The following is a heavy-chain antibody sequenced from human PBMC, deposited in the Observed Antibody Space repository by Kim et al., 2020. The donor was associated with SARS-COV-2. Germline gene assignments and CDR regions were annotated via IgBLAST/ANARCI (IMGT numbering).Heavy chain of an antibody. D-gene: IGHD3-10*01. Sequence: PSFQGQVTISADKSISTAYLQWSGLKASDTAMYYCARTLGSGSYHPLDYWGQGTLVTVSS. CDR3: ARTLGSGSYHPLDY. V-gene: IGHV5-51*01. J-gene: IGHJ4*02.